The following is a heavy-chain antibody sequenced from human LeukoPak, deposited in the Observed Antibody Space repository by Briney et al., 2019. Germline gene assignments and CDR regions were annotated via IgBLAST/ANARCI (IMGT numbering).Heavy chain of an antibody. CDR1: GGTFSSYA. J-gene: IGHJ4*02. CDR3: ASVGGGYSYGYRY. CDR2: IIPIFGTA. Sequence: SVKVSCRASGGTFSSYAISWVRQAPGQGLEWMGGIIPIFGTANYAQKFQGRVTITTDESTSTAYMELSSLRSEDTAVYHCASVGGGYSYGYRYWGQGTLVTVSS. V-gene: IGHV1-69*05. D-gene: IGHD5-18*01.